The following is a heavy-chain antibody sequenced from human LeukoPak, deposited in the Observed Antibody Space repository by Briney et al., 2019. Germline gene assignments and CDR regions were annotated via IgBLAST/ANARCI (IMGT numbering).Heavy chain of an antibody. Sequence: PGRSLRLSCAASGFTFSSYGMHWVRQAPGKGLEWVAVISYDGSKKYYADSVKGRFTISRDNSKNTLYLQMNSLRAEDTAVYYCAKDPDIVVVPAKPTGFDYWGQGTLVTVSS. V-gene: IGHV3-30*18. D-gene: IGHD2-2*01. CDR2: ISYDGSKK. J-gene: IGHJ4*02. CDR1: GFTFSSYG. CDR3: AKDPDIVVVPAKPTGFDY.